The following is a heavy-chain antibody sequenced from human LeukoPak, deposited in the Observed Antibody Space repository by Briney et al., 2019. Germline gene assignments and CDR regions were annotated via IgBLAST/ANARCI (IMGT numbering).Heavy chain of an antibody. CDR2: INSDGSST. Sequence: PGGSLRLSCAASGFTFSSYWMHWVRQAPGKGLVWASRINSDGSSTSYADSVKGRFTISRDNAKNTLYLQMDSLRAEDTAVYYCARVRSGSSAGNYGMDVWGQGTTVTVSS. CDR3: ARVRSGSSAGNYGMDV. V-gene: IGHV3-74*01. CDR1: GFTFSSYW. J-gene: IGHJ6*02. D-gene: IGHD1-26*01.